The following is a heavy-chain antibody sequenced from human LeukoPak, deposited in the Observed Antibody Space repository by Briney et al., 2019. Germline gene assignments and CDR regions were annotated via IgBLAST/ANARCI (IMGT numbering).Heavy chain of an antibody. V-gene: IGHV3-30*18. J-gene: IGHJ4*02. D-gene: IGHD5-12*01. CDR1: GFTFSSYG. CDR3: AKKSRVATMRFALDY. Sequence: PGRSLRLSCAASGFTFSSYGMHWVRQAPGKGLERVAGISYDGSNKYYADSVKGRFTISRDNSKNTLYLQMNSLRAEDTAVYYCAKKSRVATMRFALDYWGQGTLVTVSS. CDR2: ISYDGSNK.